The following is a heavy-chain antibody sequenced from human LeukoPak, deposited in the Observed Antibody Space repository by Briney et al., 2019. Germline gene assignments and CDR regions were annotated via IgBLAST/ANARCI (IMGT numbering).Heavy chain of an antibody. J-gene: IGHJ6*02. V-gene: IGHV3-15*01. CDR2: IKSKTDGGTT. Sequence: GGSLRLSCAASGFTFSNAWMTWVRQAPGKGLEWVAHIKSKTDGGTTDYAAPVKGRFTISRDDSKNTLYLQMNSLKTEDTAVYYCTTAPYYYGLGIRSRDMDVWGPGTTVTVSS. CDR3: TTAPYYYGLGIRSRDMDV. CDR1: GFTFSNAW. D-gene: IGHD3-10*01.